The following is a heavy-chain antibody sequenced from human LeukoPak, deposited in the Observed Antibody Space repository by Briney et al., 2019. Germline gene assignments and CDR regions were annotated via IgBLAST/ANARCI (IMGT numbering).Heavy chain of an antibody. V-gene: IGHV3-9*01. Sequence: PGGSLRFSCAPSGFMFNDYALHWVRQAPGKGLEWVSSISWNSGNMYYVDSVKGRFTISRDNAKNSLSLQMNSLKPEDTALYYCAKGPGLGAGKRYLDLWGRGTLVIVSS. CDR1: GFMFNDYA. CDR3: AKGPGLGAGKRYLDL. D-gene: IGHD6-13*01. CDR2: ISWNSGNM. J-gene: IGHJ2*01.